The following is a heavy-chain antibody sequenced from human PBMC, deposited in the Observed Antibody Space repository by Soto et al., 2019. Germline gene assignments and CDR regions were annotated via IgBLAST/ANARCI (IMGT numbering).Heavy chain of an antibody. V-gene: IGHV1-69*01. Sequence: QVQLVQSGAEVKKPGSSVKVSCKASGGTFSSYAISWVRQAPGQGLEWMGGIIPIFGTANYAQKFQGRVTITADESTSTAYMELSSLRSEDTAVYYCARDRTDCSSTSCYTRGMGWVDPWGQGTLVTVSS. CDR2: IIPIFGTA. D-gene: IGHD2-2*02. J-gene: IGHJ5*02. CDR3: ARDRTDCSSTSCYTRGMGWVDP. CDR1: GGTFSSYA.